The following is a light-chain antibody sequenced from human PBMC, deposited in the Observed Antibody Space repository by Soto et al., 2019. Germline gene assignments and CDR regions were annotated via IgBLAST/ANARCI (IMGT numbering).Light chain of an antibody. CDR3: QQYNNWPPLT. CDR1: QSVSSN. V-gene: IGKV3-15*01. J-gene: IGKJ4*01. Sequence: EIVMTQSPATLSVSPGERATLSCRASQSVSSNLAWYQQKPGQAPRLLIYGASTRATGIPARFSGSGSGTGFTLTISSLQSEVFEVYYCQQYNNWPPLTLGGGTKVVIK. CDR2: GAS.